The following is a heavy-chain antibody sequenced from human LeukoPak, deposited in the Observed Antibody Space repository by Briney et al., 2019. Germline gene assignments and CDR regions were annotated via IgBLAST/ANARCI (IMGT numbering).Heavy chain of an antibody. CDR1: GASITNEDFF. J-gene: IGHJ4*02. D-gene: IGHD7-27*01. CDR2: TSSSGTT. V-gene: IGHV4-39*02. Sequence: PSETLSLACAVTGASITNEDFFWGWIRQPPGKGLEWVGTTSSSGTTYYSPSLRSRLTISVDTSKNHFSLKLTSVTAADTAVYYCVAEVEAADSPLGHLNFDSWGQGILASVSS. CDR3: VAEVEAADSPLGHLNFDS.